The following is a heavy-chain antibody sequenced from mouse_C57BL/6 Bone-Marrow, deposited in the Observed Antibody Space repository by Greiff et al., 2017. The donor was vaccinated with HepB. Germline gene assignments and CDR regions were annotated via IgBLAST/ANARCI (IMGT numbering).Heavy chain of an antibody. Sequence: DVKLQESGPGLVKPSQSLSLTCSVTGYSITSGYYWNWIRQFPGNKLEWMGYISYDGSNNYNPSLKNRISITRDTSKNQFFLKLNSVTTEDTATYYCARDYYSNSGAYWGQGTLVTVSA. CDR3: ARDYYSNSGAY. D-gene: IGHD2-5*01. J-gene: IGHJ3*01. V-gene: IGHV3-6*01. CDR1: GYSITSGYY. CDR2: ISYDGSN.